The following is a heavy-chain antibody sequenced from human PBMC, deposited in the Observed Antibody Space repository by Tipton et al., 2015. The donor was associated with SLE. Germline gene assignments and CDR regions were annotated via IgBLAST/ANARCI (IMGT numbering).Heavy chain of an antibody. D-gene: IGHD5-24*01. CDR3: ARMRGGYNAHH. J-gene: IGHJ5*02. CDR2: ISHLGIT. V-gene: IGHV4-34*01. Sequence: TLSLTCAVYRGSFTGYQWTWIRQPPGKGLEWIGEISHLGITKYNPSLKSRVTISLDTSKSQFSLNLTSVTAADTAVYYCARMRGGYNAHHWGQGILVTVSS. CDR1: RGSFTGYQ.